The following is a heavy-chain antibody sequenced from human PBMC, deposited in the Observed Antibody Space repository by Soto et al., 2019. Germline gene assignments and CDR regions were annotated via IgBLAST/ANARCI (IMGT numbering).Heavy chain of an antibody. CDR2: INHSGST. J-gene: IGHJ6*03. D-gene: IGHD3-3*01. CDR3: ARESRITIFGVVIIDYYYYMDV. CDR1: GGSFSGYY. V-gene: IGHV4-34*01. Sequence: SETLSLTCAVYGGSFSGYYWSWIRQPPGKGLEWIGEINHSGSTNYNPSLKSRVTISVDTSKNQFSLKLSSVTAADTAVYYCARESRITIFGVVIIDYYYYMDVWGKGTTVTVSS.